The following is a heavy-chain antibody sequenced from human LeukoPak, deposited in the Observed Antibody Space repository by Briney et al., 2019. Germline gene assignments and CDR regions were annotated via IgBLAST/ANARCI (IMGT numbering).Heavy chain of an antibody. V-gene: IGHV1-69*06. CDR2: IIPIFGTA. CDR1: GGTFSSYA. Sequence: GASVKVSCKASGGTFSSYAISWVRQAPGQGLEWMGGIIPIFGTANYAQKFQGRVTITADKSTNTAYMELSSLRSEDTAVYYCARDRGIAVAGTGDFDYWGQGTLVTVSS. CDR3: ARDRGIAVAGTGDFDY. D-gene: IGHD6-19*01. J-gene: IGHJ4*02.